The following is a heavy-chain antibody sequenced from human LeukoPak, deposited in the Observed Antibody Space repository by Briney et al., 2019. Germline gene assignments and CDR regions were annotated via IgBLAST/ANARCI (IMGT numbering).Heavy chain of an antibody. J-gene: IGHJ4*02. CDR3: ARRYYDYVWGSYRQADY. CDR2: INHSGST. D-gene: IGHD3-16*02. V-gene: IGHV4-34*01. Sequence: SETLSLTCAVYGGSFSGYYWSWIRQPPGKGLEWIGEINHSGSTNYNPSLKSRVTISVDTSKNQFSLKLSSVTAADTAVYYCARRYYDYVWGSYRQADYWGQGTLVTVSS. CDR1: GGSFSGYY.